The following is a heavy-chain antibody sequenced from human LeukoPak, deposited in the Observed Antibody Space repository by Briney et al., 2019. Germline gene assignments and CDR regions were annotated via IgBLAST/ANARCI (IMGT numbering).Heavy chain of an antibody. V-gene: IGHV3-72*01. CDR2: IRNKANRYTT. Sequence: GGSLRLSCGASGFTFSEHHTDWVRQAPGKGLEWVARIRNKANRYTTEYAASVKGRFTISRDDSKNSLFLQMNGLKTEDTAVYYCARSPRGTSPFDYWGQGTLVTVSS. D-gene: IGHD1-7*01. J-gene: IGHJ4*02. CDR3: ARSPRGTSPFDY. CDR1: GFTFSEHH.